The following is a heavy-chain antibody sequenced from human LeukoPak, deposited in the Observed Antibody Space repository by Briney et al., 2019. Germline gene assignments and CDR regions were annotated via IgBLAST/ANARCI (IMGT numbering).Heavy chain of an antibody. Sequence: GGSLRLTCAASGFTFSSYWMTWVRQAPGKGREWVVNIQEDGSEKYYVDSVKGRFTISRDNAKNSVYLQMDSLRAEDTAVYYCARGGPKGAFDIWGQGTMVTVSS. CDR2: IQEDGSEK. D-gene: IGHD3/OR15-3a*01. CDR3: ARGGPKGAFDI. J-gene: IGHJ3*02. V-gene: IGHV3-7*01. CDR1: GFTFSSYW.